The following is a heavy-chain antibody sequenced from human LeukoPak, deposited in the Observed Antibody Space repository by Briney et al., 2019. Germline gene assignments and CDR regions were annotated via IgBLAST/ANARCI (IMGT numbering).Heavy chain of an antibody. J-gene: IGHJ2*01. CDR2: INHSGCT. Sequence: SETLSLTCAVYGGSFSDYYWSWIRQPPGKGLEWIGEINHSGCTNYNPSLKSRVTISVDTSKNQFSLKLSSVTAADTAVYYCARGRGYSSGWYLSHWYFDLWGRGTLVTVSS. CDR1: GGSFSDYY. D-gene: IGHD6-19*01. CDR3: ARGRGYSSGWYLSHWYFDL. V-gene: IGHV4-34*01.